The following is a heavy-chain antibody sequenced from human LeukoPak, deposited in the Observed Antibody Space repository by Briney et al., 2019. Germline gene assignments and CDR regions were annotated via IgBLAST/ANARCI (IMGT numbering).Heavy chain of an antibody. CDR2: ISGSGGST. D-gene: IGHD2-21*01. CDR1: GFTFSSYA. V-gene: IGHV3-23*01. CDR3: ANIVGTLDWFDP. Sequence: TGGSLRLSCAASGFTFSSYAMSWVRQAPGKGLEWVSAISGSGGSTYYADSVKGRFTISRDNSKNTLYLQMNSLRAEDTAVYYCANIVGTLDWFDPWGQGTLVTVSS. J-gene: IGHJ5*02.